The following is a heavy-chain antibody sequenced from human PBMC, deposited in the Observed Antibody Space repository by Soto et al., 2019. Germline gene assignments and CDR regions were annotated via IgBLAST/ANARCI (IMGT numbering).Heavy chain of an antibody. CDR2: ISYDGSNK. J-gene: IGHJ4*02. CDR3: AKGSYGSGRRSFDY. D-gene: IGHD3-10*01. CDR1: GFTFSSYG. Sequence: QVQLVESGGGVVQPGRSLRLSCAASGFTFSSYGMHWVRQAPGKGLEWVAVISYDGSNKYYADSVKGRFTISRDNSKNTLYLQMNSLRAEDTAVYYGAKGSYGSGRRSFDYWGQGTLVTVSS. V-gene: IGHV3-30*18.